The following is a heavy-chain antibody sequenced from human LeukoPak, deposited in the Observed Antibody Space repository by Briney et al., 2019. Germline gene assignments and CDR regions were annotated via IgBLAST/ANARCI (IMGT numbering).Heavy chain of an antibody. CDR3: AIRPNCSGGSCNWFDP. D-gene: IGHD2-15*01. J-gene: IGHJ5*02. Sequence: SETLSLTCAVYGGSFSGYYWSWIRQPPGKGLEWMGEINHSGSTNYNPSLKSRVTISVDTSKNQFSLKLSSVTAADTAVYYCAIRPNCSGGSCNWFDPWGQGTLVTVSS. CDR1: GGSFSGYY. CDR2: INHSGST. V-gene: IGHV4-34*01.